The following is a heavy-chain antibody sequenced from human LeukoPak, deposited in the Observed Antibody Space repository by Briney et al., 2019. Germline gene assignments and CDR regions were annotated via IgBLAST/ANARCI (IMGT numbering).Heavy chain of an antibody. CDR1: GFTFSSYS. D-gene: IGHD3-10*01. J-gene: IGHJ4*02. V-gene: IGHV3-21*01. Sequence: GGSLRLSCAASGFTFSSYSMNWVRQAPGKGLEWVSSISSSSSYIYYADSVKGRFTISRDNAKNSLYLQMNSLRAEDTAVYYCARDKMWFGELFDYWGQGTLVTVSS. CDR2: ISSSSSYI. CDR3: ARDKMWFGELFDY.